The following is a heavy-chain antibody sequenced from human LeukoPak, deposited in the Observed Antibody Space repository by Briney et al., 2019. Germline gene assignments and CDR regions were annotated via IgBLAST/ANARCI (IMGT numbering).Heavy chain of an antibody. CDR2: ISASSSTI. Sequence: PGGSLRLSCAASGFSFGTYGMNWVRQAPGKGLEWVSYISASSSTIYYADSVKGRFTISRDNAKNSLCLQVNGLRDEDTAVYYCARDAGSGYFDYWGQGTLVTVSS. D-gene: IGHD6-19*01. CDR1: GFSFGTYG. CDR3: ARDAGSGYFDY. J-gene: IGHJ4*02. V-gene: IGHV3-48*02.